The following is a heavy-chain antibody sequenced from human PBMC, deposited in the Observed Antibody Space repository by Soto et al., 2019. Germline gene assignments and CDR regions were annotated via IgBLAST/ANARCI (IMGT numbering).Heavy chain of an antibody. CDR3: ARGYGDHHLDFDY. V-gene: IGHV1-69*01. D-gene: IGHD4-17*01. CDR1: GGTFSSYA. CDR2: IIPIFGTA. J-gene: IGHJ4*02. Sequence: QVQLVQSGAEVKKPGSSVKVSCKASGGTFSSYAISWVRQAPGQGLEWMGGIIPIFGTANYAQKFQGRVKMTADESTSSAYIELSSLRSEDTVVYYCARGYGDHHLDFDYWGQGTLVTVSS.